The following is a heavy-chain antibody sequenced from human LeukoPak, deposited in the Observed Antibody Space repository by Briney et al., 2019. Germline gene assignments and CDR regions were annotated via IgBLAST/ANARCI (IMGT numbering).Heavy chain of an antibody. D-gene: IGHD1-1*01. V-gene: IGHV7-4-1*02. Sequence: ASVKVSCKASGYTFTSYAMSWVRQAPGQGLEWMGWINTNTGNPTYAQGFTGRFVFSLDTSVSTAYLQISSLKAEDTAVYYCARGAVNWNSVENWFDPWGQGTLVTVSS. CDR2: INTNTGNP. CDR3: ARGAVNWNSVENWFDP. J-gene: IGHJ5*02. CDR1: GYTFTSYA.